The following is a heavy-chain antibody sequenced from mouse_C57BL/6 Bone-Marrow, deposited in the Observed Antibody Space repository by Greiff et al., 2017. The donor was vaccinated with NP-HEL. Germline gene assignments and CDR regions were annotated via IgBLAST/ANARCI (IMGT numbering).Heavy chain of an antibody. CDR2: INPNNGGT. J-gene: IGHJ3*01. V-gene: IGHV1-18*01. CDR1: GYTFTDYN. Sequence: VQLQQSGPELVKPGASVKIPCKASGYTFTDYNMDWVKQSHGKSLEWIGDINPNNGGTIYHQKFKGKATLTVDKSSSTAYMELRSLTSEDTAVYYCARGGIYGHGFYWGQGTLVTVSA. D-gene: IGHD1-1*02. CDR3: ARGGIYGHGFY.